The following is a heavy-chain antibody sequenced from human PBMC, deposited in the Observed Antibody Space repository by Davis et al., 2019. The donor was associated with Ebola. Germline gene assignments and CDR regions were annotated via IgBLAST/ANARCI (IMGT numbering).Heavy chain of an antibody. D-gene: IGHD3-10*01. CDR3: AKGVMVQGLIHYYYYAMDV. V-gene: IGHV3-23*01. Sequence: GESLKISCAASGFNFRNYAMSWVRQAPGKGLEWVSVISGSTGNTYYADSVKGRFTISRDNSKNTLYLQMNSLRGEDTAVYYCAKGVMVQGLIHYYYYAMDVWGQGTTVTVSS. CDR1: GFNFRNYA. J-gene: IGHJ6*02. CDR2: ISGSTGNT.